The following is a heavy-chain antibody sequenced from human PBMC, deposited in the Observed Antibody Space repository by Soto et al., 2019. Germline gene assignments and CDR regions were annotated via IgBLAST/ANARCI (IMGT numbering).Heavy chain of an antibody. Sequence: SETLSLTCTVSGGSISSGGYYWSWIRQHPGKGLEWIGYIYYSGSTYHNPSLKSRVTISVDTSKNQFSLKLSSVTAADTAVYYCARGDYRDYYYYGMDVWGQGTTVTVSS. CDR2: IYYSGST. J-gene: IGHJ6*02. CDR1: GGSISSGGYY. V-gene: IGHV4-31*03. D-gene: IGHD4-4*01. CDR3: ARGDYRDYYYYGMDV.